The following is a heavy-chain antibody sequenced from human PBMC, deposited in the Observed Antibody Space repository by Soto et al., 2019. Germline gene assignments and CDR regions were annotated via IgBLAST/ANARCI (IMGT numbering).Heavy chain of an antibody. D-gene: IGHD3-10*01. CDR1: GGSISSGAYY. CDR3: ASEASDYYASGARDY. CDR2: IYYSGST. J-gene: IGHJ4*02. Sequence: QVQLQESGPGLVKPSQTLSLTCTVSGGSISSGAYYWSWIRQHPGKGLEWIGYIYYSGSTYYNPSLKCRVTISVDTSKNQFSLKLSSVTAADTAVYYCASEASDYYASGARDYWGQGTLVTVSS. V-gene: IGHV4-31*03.